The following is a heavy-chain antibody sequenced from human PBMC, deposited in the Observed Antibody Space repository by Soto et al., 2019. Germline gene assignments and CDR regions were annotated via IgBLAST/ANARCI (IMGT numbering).Heavy chain of an antibody. V-gene: IGHV3-11*06. CDR3: ARSGDNYNLLDY. D-gene: IGHD1-1*01. J-gene: IGHJ4*02. CDR2: SSDSGTFT. CDR1: GFTFSDYY. Sequence: QVHLVESGGGLVKPGGSLRLSCAASGFTFSDYYMSWIRQAPGKGLEWLSYSSDSGTFTRYADSVKGRFSISRDNAKNSLYLQINSLRGEDPAIYYCARSGDNYNLLDYWGQGTPVTVSS.